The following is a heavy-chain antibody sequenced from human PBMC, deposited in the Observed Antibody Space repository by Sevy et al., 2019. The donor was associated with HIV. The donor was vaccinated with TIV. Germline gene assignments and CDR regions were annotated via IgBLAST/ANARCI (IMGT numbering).Heavy chain of an antibody. V-gene: IGHV3-7*01. J-gene: IGHJ4*02. CDR3: AHETFCRFES. Sequence: GGSLRLSCAASGFTFSANWMNWVRQAPGKGLEWVANIKADGSDKHYVDSVEGRFTISRDNAKNLLFLQMNSLRVEDTAVYYGAHETFCRFESWGQGTLVTVSS. CDR1: GFTFSANW. D-gene: IGHD2-15*01. CDR2: IKADGSDK.